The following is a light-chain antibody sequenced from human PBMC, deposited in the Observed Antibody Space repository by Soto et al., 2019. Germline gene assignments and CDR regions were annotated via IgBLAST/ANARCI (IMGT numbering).Light chain of an antibody. Sequence: QSVLTQPASVSGSPGQSITISCTGTSTDVGGYKYVSWYQQHPGTAPKLMIFEVNGRPSGVSDRFSGSKSGNTASLTISGLQPEDEADYYCSSFSSSSTPYVFGTGTKRTVL. V-gene: IGLV2-14*01. CDR1: STDVGGYKY. J-gene: IGLJ1*01. CDR2: EVN. CDR3: SSFSSSSTPYV.